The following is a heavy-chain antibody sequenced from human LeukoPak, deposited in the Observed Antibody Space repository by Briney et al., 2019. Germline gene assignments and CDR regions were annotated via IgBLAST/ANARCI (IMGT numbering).Heavy chain of an antibody. CDR3: LPSGILTGPQGY. J-gene: IGHJ4*02. V-gene: IGHV3-21*01. CDR1: GFTFSSYS. Sequence: PGGSLRLSCAASGFTFSSYSMNWVRQAPGKGLEWVSSISSSSYICYADSVKGRFTISRDNAKNSLYLQMNSLRAEDTAVYYCLPSGILTGPQGYWGQGTLVTVSS. CDR2: ISSSSYI. D-gene: IGHD3-9*01.